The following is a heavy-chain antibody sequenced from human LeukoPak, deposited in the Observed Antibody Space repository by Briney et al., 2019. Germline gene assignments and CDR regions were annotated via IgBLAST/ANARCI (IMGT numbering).Heavy chain of an antibody. CDR2: INHSGST. CDR3: ARIRRDGYNRAFDI. CDR1: GGSFIGFH. D-gene: IGHD5-24*01. V-gene: IGHV4-34*01. J-gene: IGHJ3*02. Sequence: PSETLSLTCAVYGGSFIGFHWNWIRQPPGKGLEWIGDINHSGSTNYNPSLTSRVTISVDPSKNQFSLNLSSVTAADTAVYYCARIRRDGYNRAFDIWGQGTMVTVSS.